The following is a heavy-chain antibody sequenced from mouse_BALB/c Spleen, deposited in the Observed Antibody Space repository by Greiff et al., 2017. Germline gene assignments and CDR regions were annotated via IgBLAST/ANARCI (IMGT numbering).Heavy chain of an antibody. Sequence: EVQRVESGPGLVKPSQSLSLTCTVTGYSITSDYAWNWIRQFPGNKLEWMGYISYSGSTSYNPSLKSRISITRDTSKNQFFLQLNSVTTEDTATYYCARCEYGNYAYAMDYWGQGTSVTVSS. V-gene: IGHV3-2*02. D-gene: IGHD2-10*02. CDR2: ISYSGST. CDR1: GYSITSDYA. CDR3: ARCEYGNYAYAMDY. J-gene: IGHJ4*01.